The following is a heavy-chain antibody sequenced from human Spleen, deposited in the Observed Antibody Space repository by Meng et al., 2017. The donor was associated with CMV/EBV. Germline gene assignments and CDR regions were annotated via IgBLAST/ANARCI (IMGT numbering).Heavy chain of an antibody. CDR2: ISSSGSTI. Sequence: GGSLRLSCAASGFTFSSYEMNWVRQAPGKGLEWVSYISSSGSTIYYADSVKGRFTISRDNAKNSLYLQMNSLRAEDTAVYYCARSGLLRFHYFDYWGQGALVTVSS. D-gene: IGHD2-15*01. CDR3: ARSGLLRFHYFDY. V-gene: IGHV3-48*03. CDR1: GFTFSSYE. J-gene: IGHJ4*02.